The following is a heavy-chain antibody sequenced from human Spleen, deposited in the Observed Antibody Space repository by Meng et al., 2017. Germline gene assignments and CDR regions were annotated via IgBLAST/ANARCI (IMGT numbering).Heavy chain of an antibody. Sequence: GESLKISCAASGFTFTSYGIHWVRQAPGKGLEWVAVIWYDGRDKYYVDSVKGRFTISRDNSKNTVFLQINSLRSEDTAVYYCARSSIDKYDLSALPLDYWGQGTLVTVSS. CDR1: GFTFTSYG. J-gene: IGHJ4*02. CDR3: ARSSIDKYDLSALPLDY. D-gene: IGHD3-22*01. CDR2: IWYDGRDK. V-gene: IGHV3-33*01.